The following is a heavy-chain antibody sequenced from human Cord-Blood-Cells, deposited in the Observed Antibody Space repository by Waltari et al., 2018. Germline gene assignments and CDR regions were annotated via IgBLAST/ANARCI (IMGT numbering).Heavy chain of an antibody. D-gene: IGHD3-22*01. V-gene: IGHV3-7*01. CDR2: IKQDGSEK. CDR1: GFTFSSYW. CDR3: ARDQRVVITKYYFDY. Sequence: EVQLVESGGGLVQPGGSLRLSCAASGFTFSSYWMSWVRQAPGKGLEWVANIKQDGSEKYDVDSVKGRFTISRDNAKNSLYLQMNSLRAEDTAVYYCARDQRVVITKYYFDYWGQGTLVTVSS. J-gene: IGHJ4*02.